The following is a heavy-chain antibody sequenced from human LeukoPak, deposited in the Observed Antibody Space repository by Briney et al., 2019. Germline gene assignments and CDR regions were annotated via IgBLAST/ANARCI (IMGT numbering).Heavy chain of an antibody. Sequence: SEPLSLTCSGSNYSISNSLYWGWLRQPPGKGLEGIGSIYRSGSTFYNQSLKSRVNISLDTSKQQFSLKLGSVTAADTAVYFCARGTYGYYMDVWGKGTTVTVSS. V-gene: IGHV4-38-2*02. CDR2: IYRSGST. J-gene: IGHJ6*03. CDR1: NYSISNSLY. CDR3: ARGTYGYYMDV. D-gene: IGHD4-17*01.